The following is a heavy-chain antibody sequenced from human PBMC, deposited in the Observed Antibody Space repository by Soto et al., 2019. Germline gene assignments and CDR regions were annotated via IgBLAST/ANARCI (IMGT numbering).Heavy chain of an antibody. V-gene: IGHV4-59*01. D-gene: IGHD3-22*01. CDR2: IYYSGST. CDR1: GGSISSYY. CDR3: ARVDSSGYYYRWFDP. J-gene: IGHJ5*02. Sequence: SETLSLTCTVSGGSISSYYWSWIRQPPGKGLEWIGYIYYSGSTNYNPSLKSRVTISVDTSKNQFSLKLSSVTAADTAVYYCARVDSSGYYYRWFDPWGQGTLVTVSS.